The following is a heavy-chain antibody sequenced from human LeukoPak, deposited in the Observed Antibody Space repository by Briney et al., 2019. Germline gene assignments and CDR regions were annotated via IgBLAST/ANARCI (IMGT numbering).Heavy chain of an antibody. V-gene: IGHV3-30-3*01. CDR3: ARDGYCSGGNCFYLSANFDF. Sequence: QSGGSVTLSCAASGFTFYNYAIQWVPQAPGRGLLWVADISRDGGNEYYADAVKGRFTIYRDNSKNTLYLQMNSLRPEDTATYYCARDGYCSGGNCFYLSANFDFWGQGTLVTVSS. D-gene: IGHD2-15*01. CDR2: ISRDGGNE. J-gene: IGHJ4*02. CDR1: GFTFYNYA.